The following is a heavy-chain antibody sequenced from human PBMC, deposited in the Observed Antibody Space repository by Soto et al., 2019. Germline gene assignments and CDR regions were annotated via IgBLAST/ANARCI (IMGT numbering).Heavy chain of an antibody. Sequence: ASVKVSCKASGGTFSSYAISWVRQAPGQGLEWMGGIIPIFGTANYTQKFQGRVTITADKSTSTAYMELSSLRSEDTAVYYCARPSSSSEYYFDYWGQGTLVTVSS. CDR2: IIPIFGTA. J-gene: IGHJ4*02. V-gene: IGHV1-69*06. CDR3: ARPSSSSEYYFDY. CDR1: GGTFSSYA. D-gene: IGHD6-6*01.